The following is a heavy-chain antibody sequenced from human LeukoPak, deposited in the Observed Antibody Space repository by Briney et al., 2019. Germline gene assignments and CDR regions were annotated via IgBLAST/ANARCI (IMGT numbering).Heavy chain of an antibody. D-gene: IGHD2-8*01. CDR3: ATEKYCTPTDCLHGRFYFDN. Sequence: GGSLRLSCATSGFTFSNYGMHWVRQAPGKGLEWVAIIYYDGSKKNYADSVRGRFTISRDNSKNTLSLQVNTLRAEDTALYYCATEKYCTPTDCLHGRFYFDNWGQGTLVTVSS. V-gene: IGHV3-30*02. CDR1: GFTFSNYG. J-gene: IGHJ4*02. CDR2: IYYDGSKK.